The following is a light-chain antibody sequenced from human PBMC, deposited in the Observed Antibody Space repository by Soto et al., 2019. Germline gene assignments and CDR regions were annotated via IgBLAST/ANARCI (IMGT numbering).Light chain of an antibody. CDR1: QGMRND. CDR3: LQNNSYPWT. Sequence: DIQMTQSPSSLSAAVGDRVTITCRASQGMRNDLGWYQLKPGEAPTRLIYAASSLQTGVPSRFSGSGSGTEFTLTISSLQPEDFAAYYCLQNNSYPWTFGQGTKVEIK. CDR2: AAS. V-gene: IGKV1-17*01. J-gene: IGKJ1*01.